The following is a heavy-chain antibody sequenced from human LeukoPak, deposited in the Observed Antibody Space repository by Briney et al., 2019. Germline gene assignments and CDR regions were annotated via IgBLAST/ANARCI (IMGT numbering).Heavy chain of an antibody. V-gene: IGHV3-30-3*01. J-gene: IGHJ6*02. Sequence: GGSLRLPCAASGFIFSSYTIHWVRDAPGKGLEWVTIIYYDGSNKYYADSVKGPFTISKDNSKHTLYLQMNKLRDEDTAVYDCAKGPDSSGYGYYYGMVVWGQGTTVTVSS. CDR1: GFIFSSYT. CDR2: IYYDGSNK. CDR3: AKGPDSSGYGYYYGMVV. D-gene: IGHD3-22*01.